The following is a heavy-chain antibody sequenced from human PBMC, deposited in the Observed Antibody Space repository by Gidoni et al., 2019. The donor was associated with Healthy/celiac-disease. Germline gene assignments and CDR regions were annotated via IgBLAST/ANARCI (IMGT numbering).Heavy chain of an antibody. J-gene: IGHJ6*02. CDR2: IIPICGIA. CDR3: ARGQQQLVQDYYYYGMDV. D-gene: IGHD6-13*01. CDR1: GGTFSSYA. V-gene: IGHV1-69*04. Sequence: KKPGSSVKVSCKASGGTFSSYALSWVRQAPGQGLEWMGRIIPICGIANYAQKFQGRVTSNADKSTSTAYMELSSLRSEDTAVYDCARGQQQLVQDYYYYGMDVWGQGTTVTVSS.